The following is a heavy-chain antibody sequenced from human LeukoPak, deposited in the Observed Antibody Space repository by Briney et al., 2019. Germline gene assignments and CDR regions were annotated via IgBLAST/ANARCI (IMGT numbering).Heavy chain of an antibody. J-gene: IGHJ6*03. CDR1: GGSISSGGYY. CDR3: ARVRGRQQLVPGYYYYYYMDV. V-gene: IGHV4-31*03. D-gene: IGHD6-13*01. Sequence: SETLSLTCTVSGGSISSGGYYWSWIRQHPGKGLEWIGYIYYSGSTYYNPSLKSRVTISVDTSKNQFSLKLSSVTAADTAVYYCARVRGRQQLVPGYYYYYYMDVWGKRTTVTFSS. CDR2: IYYSGST.